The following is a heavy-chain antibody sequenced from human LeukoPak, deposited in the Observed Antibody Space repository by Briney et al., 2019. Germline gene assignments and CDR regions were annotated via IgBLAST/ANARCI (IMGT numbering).Heavy chain of an antibody. V-gene: IGHV3-30*18. D-gene: IGHD6-13*01. J-gene: IGHJ4*02. CDR2: ISYDGSNK. Sequence: PGGSLRLSCAASGFTFSSYWMSWVRQAPGEGLEWVAVISYDGSNKYYADSVKGRFTISRDNSKNTLYLQMNSLRAEDTAVYYCAKVGIAAAGIEDDYWGQGTLVTVSS. CDR3: AKVGIAAAGIEDDY. CDR1: GFTFSSYW.